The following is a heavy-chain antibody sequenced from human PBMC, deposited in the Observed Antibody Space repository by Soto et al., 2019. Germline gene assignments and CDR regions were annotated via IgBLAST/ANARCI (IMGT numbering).Heavy chain of an antibody. CDR3: ARGYYSGSYYSDY. Sequence: SETLSLTCAVSGVSISSGGFSWGWLRQPPGKGLEWVRYIYHSGNTYSNPSLKRRVTISVDRSKNQFSLKLSSVTAADMAVYYCARGYYSGSYYSDYWGQGTLVTVSS. J-gene: IGHJ4*02. CDR1: GVSISSGGFS. CDR2: IYHSGNT. V-gene: IGHV4-30-2*01. D-gene: IGHD1-26*01.